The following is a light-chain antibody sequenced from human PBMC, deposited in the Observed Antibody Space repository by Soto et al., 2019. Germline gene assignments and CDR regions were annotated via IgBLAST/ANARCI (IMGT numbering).Light chain of an antibody. J-gene: IGKJ5*01. CDR3: KQYNTYST. Sequence: DIKMAQSPSTLSASVGDIVTITSRASQSISSWLAWYQQKPGKAPKLLIYKASSLESGVPSRFSGSGSGKEFTLTISSLQPDDFATYYCKQYNTYSTFGQGTRLEIK. V-gene: IGKV1-5*03. CDR2: KAS. CDR1: QSISSW.